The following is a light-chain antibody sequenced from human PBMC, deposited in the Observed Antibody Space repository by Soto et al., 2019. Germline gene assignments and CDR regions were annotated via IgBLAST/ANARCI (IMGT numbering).Light chain of an antibody. CDR2: GDS. J-gene: IGLJ3*02. CDR3: ATWDDSLSVL. V-gene: IGLV1-47*02. CDR1: RSNIGSYD. Sequence: QAVVTQPPSASGTPGQRVTISCSGSRSNIGSYDVYWYQQVPGTAPKLLIYGDSRRPSGVPDRFSGSKSGTSASLAISGLRFEDEADYYCATWDDSLSVLFGGGTKLTVL.